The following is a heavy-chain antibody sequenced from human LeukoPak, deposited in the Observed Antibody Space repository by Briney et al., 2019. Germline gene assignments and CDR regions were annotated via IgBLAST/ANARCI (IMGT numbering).Heavy chain of an antibody. CDR1: GYTFTSYG. CDR3: ARDLDGSYLDY. V-gene: IGHV1-18*01. J-gene: IGHJ4*02. D-gene: IGHD1-26*01. CDR2: ISAYNGNT. Sequence: ASVTVSCKASGYTFTSYGISWARQPPGQGLEWMGWISAYNGNTNYAQKLQGRVTMTTDTSTSTAYMELRSLRSDDTAVYYCARDLDGSYLDYWGQGTLVTVSS.